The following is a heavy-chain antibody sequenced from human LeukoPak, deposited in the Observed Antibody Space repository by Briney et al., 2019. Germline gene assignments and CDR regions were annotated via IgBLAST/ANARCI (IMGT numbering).Heavy chain of an antibody. CDR1: GGTFSSYA. CDR2: IIPIFGTA. J-gene: IGHJ6*03. CDR3: ARSTARATYYYYYMDV. V-gene: IGHV1-69*06. D-gene: IGHD2-2*01. Sequence: ASVKVSCKASGGTFSSYAISWVRQAPGQGLEWMGGIIPIFGTANYAQKFQGRVTITADKSTSTAYMELSSLRSEDTTVYYCARSTARATYYYYYMDVWGKGTTVTVSS.